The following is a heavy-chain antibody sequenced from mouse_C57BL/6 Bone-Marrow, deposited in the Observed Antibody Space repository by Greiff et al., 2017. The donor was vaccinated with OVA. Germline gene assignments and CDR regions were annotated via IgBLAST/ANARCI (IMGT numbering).Heavy chain of an antibody. J-gene: IGHJ3*01. CDR2: IDPENGDT. V-gene: IGHV14-4*01. Sequence: EVKLQQSGAELVRPGASVKLSCTASGFNIKDDYMHWVKQRPEQGLEWIGWIDPENGDTEYASKFQGKATITADTSSNTAYLQLSSLTSEDTAVYYCTTDGYYESFAYWGQGTLVTVSA. CDR1: GFNIKDDY. D-gene: IGHD2-3*01. CDR3: TTDGYYESFAY.